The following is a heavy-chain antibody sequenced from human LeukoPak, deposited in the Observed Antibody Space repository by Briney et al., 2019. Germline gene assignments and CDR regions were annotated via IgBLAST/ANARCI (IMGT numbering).Heavy chain of an antibody. CDR2: IYHSGST. CDR1: GGSISSYY. J-gene: IGHJ4*02. D-gene: IGHD3-22*01. V-gene: IGHV4-59*12. Sequence: PSETLSLTCTVSGGSISSYYWSWIRQPPGKGLEWIGYIYHSGSTYYNPSLKSRVTISVDRSKNQFSLKLSSVTAADTAVYYCASYDSSGYYYVGWGQGTLVTVSS. CDR3: ASYDSSGYYYVG.